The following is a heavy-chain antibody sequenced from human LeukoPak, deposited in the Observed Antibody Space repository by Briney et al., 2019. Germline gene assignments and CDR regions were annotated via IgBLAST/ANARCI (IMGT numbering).Heavy chain of an antibody. D-gene: IGHD2-15*01. V-gene: IGHV5-51*01. CDR1: GSRFTSYG. Sequence: GPSWKISSKGSGSRFTSYGIGWLGRLPEKGLGWMGIIYPGDSDTRYSPSFQGQVTISADKSISTAYLQWSSPKASDTAMYYCARISDIVVVVAATSPPDYWGQGTLVTVSS. CDR3: ARISDIVVVVAATSPPDY. J-gene: IGHJ4*02. CDR2: IYPGDSDT.